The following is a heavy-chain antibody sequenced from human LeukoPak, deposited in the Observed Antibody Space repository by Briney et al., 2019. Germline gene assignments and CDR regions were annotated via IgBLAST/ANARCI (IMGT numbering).Heavy chain of an antibody. V-gene: IGHV7-4-1*02. J-gene: IGHJ3*02. CDR2: INTNTGNP. Sequence: GASVKVSCKASGYTFTSYAMNWVRQAPGQGLEWMGWINTNTGNPTYAQGFTGRFVFSLDTSVSTAYLQISSLKAEDTAVYYCARGSRLGCSSTSCHDAFDIWGQGTMVTVSS. D-gene: IGHD2-2*01. CDR3: ARGSRLGCSSTSCHDAFDI. CDR1: GYTFTSYA.